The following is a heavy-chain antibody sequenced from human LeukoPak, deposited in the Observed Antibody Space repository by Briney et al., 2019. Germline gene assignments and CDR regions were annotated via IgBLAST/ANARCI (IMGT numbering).Heavy chain of an antibody. D-gene: IGHD5-12*01. Sequence: GGSLRLSCAASGGTFSSFGMHWVRQAPGKGLEWVAVISYDGNDKYYADSVKGRFTISRDNSKNTLFLQMNSLRAEDTAVYYCAKDLSGYRGSPYYDYGMDVWGQGTAVTVSS. V-gene: IGHV3-30*18. CDR1: GGTFSSFG. J-gene: IGHJ6*02. CDR3: AKDLSGYRGSPYYDYGMDV. CDR2: ISYDGNDK.